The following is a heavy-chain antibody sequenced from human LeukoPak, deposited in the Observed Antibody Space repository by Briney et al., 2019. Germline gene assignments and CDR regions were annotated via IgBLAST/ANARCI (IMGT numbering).Heavy chain of an antibody. V-gene: IGHV4-61*01. J-gene: IGHJ4*02. Sequence: SETLSLTCTVSGGSVSSGSYYWSWIRQPPGKGLEWIGYIHYSRSTNYNPSLKSRVTISVDTSENQFSLKLSSVTAADTAVYYCAKSGTAGNFYWGQGTLDTLSS. CDR1: GGSVSSGSYY. D-gene: IGHD6-13*01. CDR2: IHYSRST. CDR3: AKSGTAGNFY.